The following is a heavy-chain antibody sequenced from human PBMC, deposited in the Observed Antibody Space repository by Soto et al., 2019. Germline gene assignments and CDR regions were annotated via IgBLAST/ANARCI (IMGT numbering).Heavy chain of an antibody. Sequence: ASVKVPCDASGYTFTIYGISWVRQAPGQGLEWMGWISAYNGNTNYAQKLQGRVTMTTDTSTSTAYMELRSLRSDDTAVYYCARDMTTVTGAFEIWGQGTMVTVSS. J-gene: IGHJ3*02. D-gene: IGHD4-17*01. CDR3: ARDMTTVTGAFEI. CDR1: GYTFTIYG. V-gene: IGHV1-18*04. CDR2: ISAYNGNT.